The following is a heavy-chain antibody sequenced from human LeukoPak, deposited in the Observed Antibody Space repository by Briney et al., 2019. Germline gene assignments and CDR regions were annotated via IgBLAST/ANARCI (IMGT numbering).Heavy chain of an antibody. J-gene: IGHJ4*02. CDR2: IYPGDSDT. CDR1: GYSFTSYW. CDR3: ARHGSWYSGYDAPFDY. V-gene: IGHV5-51*01. D-gene: IGHD5-12*01. Sequence: GESLKISCKGSGYSFTSYWIGWVRQMPGKGLEWMGIIYPGDSDTRYSPSFQGQVTISADKSISTAYLQWSSLKASDTAMYYCARHGSWYSGYDAPFDYWGQGTLVTVSS.